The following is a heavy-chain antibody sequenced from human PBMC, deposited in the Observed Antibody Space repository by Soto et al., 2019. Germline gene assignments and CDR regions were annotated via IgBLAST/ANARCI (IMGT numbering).Heavy chain of an antibody. V-gene: IGHV3-30*18. J-gene: IGHJ6*02. D-gene: IGHD3-3*01. CDR2: ISYDGSNK. CDR3: AKAEGFWSGRDYYYYGMDV. Sequence: GGSLRLSCAASGFTFRSYGMHWVRQAPGKGLEWVAVISYDGSNKYYADSVKGRFTISRDNSKNTLYLQMNSLRAEDTAVYYCAKAEGFWSGRDYYYYGMDVWGQGTTVTVSS. CDR1: GFTFRSYG.